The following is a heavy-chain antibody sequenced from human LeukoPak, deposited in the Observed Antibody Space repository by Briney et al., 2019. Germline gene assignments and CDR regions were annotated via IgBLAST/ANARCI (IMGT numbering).Heavy chain of an antibody. J-gene: IGHJ6*03. V-gene: IGHV4-61*02. CDR3: AREGTLVPAATSYYYYMDV. D-gene: IGHD2-2*01. Sequence: SETLSLTCTVSGGSISSGSYYWSWIRQPAGKGLEWIGRIYTSGSTTYNPSLKSRVPISVDTSKNQFSLKLSSVTAADTAVYYCAREGTLVPAATSYYYYMDVWGKGTTVTVSS. CDR1: GGSISSGSYY. CDR2: IYTSGST.